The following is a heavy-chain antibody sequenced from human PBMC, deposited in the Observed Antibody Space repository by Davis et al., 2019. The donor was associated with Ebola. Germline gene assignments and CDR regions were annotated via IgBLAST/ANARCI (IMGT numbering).Heavy chain of an antibody. CDR3: ARDQRTSSSTPYYYYYGMDV. J-gene: IGHJ6*02. Sequence: SQTLSLTCALSAGSISSVGYSWNWILQPPGKGREWTGFIYHSQSTYYIPSLKSRVTISLDKSKNQSSLKLSSVTAADTAVYYCARDQRTSSSTPYYYYYGMDVWGQGTTVTVSS. D-gene: IGHD2-15*01. V-gene: IGHV4-30-2*01. CDR1: AGSISSVGYS. CDR2: IYHSQST.